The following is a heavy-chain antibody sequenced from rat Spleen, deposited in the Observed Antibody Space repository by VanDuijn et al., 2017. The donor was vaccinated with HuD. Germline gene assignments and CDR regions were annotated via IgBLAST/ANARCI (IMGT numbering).Heavy chain of an antibody. Sequence: EVQLVESDGGLVQPGRSLKLSCAASGFTFSDFGMAWVRQAPTKGLEWVATISYGDSSGPSSTYYRDSVKGRFTISRDNAKSTLSLQMDSLRSEDTATYYCARHAGSSLYWYFDFWGPGTMVTVSS. V-gene: IGHV5-29*01. CDR3: ARHAGSSLYWYFDF. J-gene: IGHJ1*01. CDR1: GFTFSDFG. D-gene: IGHD5-1*01. CDR2: ISYGDSSGPSST.